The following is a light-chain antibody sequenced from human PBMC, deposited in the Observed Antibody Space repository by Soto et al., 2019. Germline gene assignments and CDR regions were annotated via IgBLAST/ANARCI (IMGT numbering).Light chain of an antibody. CDR2: GTS. V-gene: IGKV3-15*01. J-gene: IGKJ1*01. CDR3: QQHNDCPRT. CDR1: QSVGSN. Sequence: EVVMTQSPATLSVSPGESATLSCRASQSVGSNLAWYQQKPGQPPRLLLYGTSTRATSIPARISGSGSGTEFTLTISSLQSEDFAVYYCQQHNDCPRTFGQGTKVDIK.